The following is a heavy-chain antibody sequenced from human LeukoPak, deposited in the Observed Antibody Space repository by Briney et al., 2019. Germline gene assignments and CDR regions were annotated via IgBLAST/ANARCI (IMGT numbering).Heavy chain of an antibody. CDR1: GASINNYY. V-gene: IGHV4-4*07. CDR2: ISTLGST. Sequence: SETLSLTCSVSGASINNYYWTWIRQPAGKGLEWIGHISTLGSTNYNPSLKSRVSTSVDTSNYHFSLKLTSVTAADTAIYYCARVAQYLVGASSTAFFEYWGQGTLVTVSS. J-gene: IGHJ4*02. CDR3: ARVAQYLVGASSTAFFEY. D-gene: IGHD1-26*01.